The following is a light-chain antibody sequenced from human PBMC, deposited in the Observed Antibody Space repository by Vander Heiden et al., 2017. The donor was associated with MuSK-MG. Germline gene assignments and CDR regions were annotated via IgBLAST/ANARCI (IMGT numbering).Light chain of an antibody. CDR1: QSLLHSNGYNY. CDR2: LGS. J-gene: IGKJ2*01. V-gene: IGKV2-28*01. CDR3: RQALQTPYT. Sequence: DIVMTQSPLSLPVTPGEPASISCRSSQSLLHSNGYNYLDWYLQKPGQSPQLLIYLGSNRASGVPDRFRGSGSGTDFTLKISRVEAEDVGVYYCRQALQTPYTFGQGTKLEI.